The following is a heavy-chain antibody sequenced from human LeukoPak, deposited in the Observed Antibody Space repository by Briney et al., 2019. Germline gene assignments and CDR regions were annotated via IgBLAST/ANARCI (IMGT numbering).Heavy chain of an antibody. D-gene: IGHD1-14*01. J-gene: IGHJ4*02. CDR2: INPNSGGT. CDR1: GYTFTDYY. CDR3: ARVLARYGNLDY. V-gene: IGHV1-2*02. Sequence: ASVKVSCKASGYTFTDYYIHRVRQAPGQGLEWMGWINPNSGGTNYTQKFQGRVTMTRDTSISTAYLELNRLTSDDTAVYYCARVLARYGNLDYWGQGIRVTVSS.